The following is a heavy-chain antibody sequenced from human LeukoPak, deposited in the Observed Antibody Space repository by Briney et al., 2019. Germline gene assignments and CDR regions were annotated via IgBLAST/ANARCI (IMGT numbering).Heavy chain of an antibody. V-gene: IGHV3-30*18. CDR3: AKEGYCGGDCLEYFQH. CDR2: ISYDGSNK. Sequence: GGSLRLSCAASGFTFSSYGMHWVRQAPGKGLEWVAVISYDGSNKYYADSVKGRFTISRDNSKNTLYLQLNSLRAEDTAVYYCAKEGYCGGDCLEYFQHWGQGTLRTVSS. J-gene: IGHJ1*01. CDR1: GFTFSSYG. D-gene: IGHD2-21*02.